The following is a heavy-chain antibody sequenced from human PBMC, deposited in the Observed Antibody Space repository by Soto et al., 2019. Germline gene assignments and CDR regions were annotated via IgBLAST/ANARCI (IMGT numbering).Heavy chain of an antibody. V-gene: IGHV4-34*01. J-gene: IGHJ5*02. CDR1: GVSFSDYY. D-gene: IGHD5-18*01. CDR2: INHSGST. CDR3: AGFFGYKYGRVDP. Sequence: SETLSLTCAVYGVSFSDYYWSWVRQPPGKGLEWIGEINHSGSTNYNPSLQSRATISVDTSKNQFSLKLRSVTAADTSMYYCAGFFGYKYGRVDPWGQGTQVTVSS.